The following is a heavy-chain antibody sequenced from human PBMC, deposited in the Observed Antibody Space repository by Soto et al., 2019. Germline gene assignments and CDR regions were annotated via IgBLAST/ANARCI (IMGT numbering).Heavy chain of an antibody. D-gene: IGHD5-12*01. Sequence: QVQLVQSGAEVKKPGASVKVSCKASGYTFTSYGISWVRRAPGQGLEWMGWISAYNGNTNYAQKLQGRVTMTTDTSTSTAYMELRSLRSDDTAVYYCAITYWGYSGYDYFDYWGQGTLVTVSS. CDR1: GYTFTSYG. J-gene: IGHJ4*02. CDR3: AITYWGYSGYDYFDY. V-gene: IGHV1-18*01. CDR2: ISAYNGNT.